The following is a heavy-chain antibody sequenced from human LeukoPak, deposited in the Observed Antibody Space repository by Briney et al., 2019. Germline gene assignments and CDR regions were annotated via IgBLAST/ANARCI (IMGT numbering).Heavy chain of an antibody. D-gene: IGHD1-14*01. V-gene: IGHV3-74*01. CDR3: ARGGVHHGFDY. CDR2: INSDGSET. Sequence: QAGGSLRLSCAASGFTFSSYWIHWVRQAPGKGLVWVSRINSDGSETIYADSVKGRFTISRDNAKNTLYLQMNSLGVEDTAVYYCARGGVHHGFDYWGQGTLVTVSS. CDR1: GFTFSSYW. J-gene: IGHJ4*02.